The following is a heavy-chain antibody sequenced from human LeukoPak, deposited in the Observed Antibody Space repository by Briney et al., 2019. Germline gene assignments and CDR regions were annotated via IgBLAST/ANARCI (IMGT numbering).Heavy chain of an antibody. CDR1: GDSVSSNSAA. V-gene: IGHV6-1*01. J-gene: IGHJ6*02. D-gene: IGHD2-15*01. CDR3: ARVGPPAGYCSGGSCLRRYGMDV. CDR2: TYYRSKWYN. Sequence: SQTLSLTCAISGDSVSSNSAAWNWIRQSPSRGLERLGRTYYRSKWYNDYAVSVKSRITINPDTSKNQFSLQLNSVTPEDTAVYYCARVGPPAGYCSGGSCLRRYGMDVWGQGTTVTVSS.